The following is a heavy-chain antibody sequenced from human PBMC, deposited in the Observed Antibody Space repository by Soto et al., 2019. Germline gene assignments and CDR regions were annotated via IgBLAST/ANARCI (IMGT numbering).Heavy chain of an antibody. CDR1: GFTFSSYG. Sequence: QVQLVESGGGVVQPGRSLRLSCAASGFTFSSYGMHWVRQAPGKGLEWVAVISYDGSNKYYADSVKGRFTISRDNSKNTLYLQMNSLRAEDTAVYYCAKDRASIAARPSVVDYWGQGTLVTVSS. D-gene: IGHD6-6*01. V-gene: IGHV3-30*18. J-gene: IGHJ4*02. CDR3: AKDRASIAARPSVVDY. CDR2: ISYDGSNK.